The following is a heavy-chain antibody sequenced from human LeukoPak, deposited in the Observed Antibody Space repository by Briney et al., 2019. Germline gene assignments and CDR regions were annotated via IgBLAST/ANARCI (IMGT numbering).Heavy chain of an antibody. Sequence: AGGSLRLSCVASGFTFSRYSMNWVRQAPGKGLEWISYIGTGSTPIFYADSVKGRFAMSRDDTTELLYLQMNSLRAEDTAVYFCAKSPRAVMAMMDVWGKGTTVTVSS. J-gene: IGHJ6*03. V-gene: IGHV3-48*01. CDR3: AKSPRAVMAMMDV. D-gene: IGHD3-16*01. CDR1: GFTFSRYS. CDR2: IGTGSTPI.